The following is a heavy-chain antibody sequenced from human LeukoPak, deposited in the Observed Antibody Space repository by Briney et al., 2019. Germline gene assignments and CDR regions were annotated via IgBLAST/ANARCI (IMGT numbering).Heavy chain of an antibody. CDR1: GGSISSYY. J-gene: IGHJ4*02. V-gene: IGHV4-59*01. CDR2: IYYSGST. Sequence: SETLSLTCTVFGGSISSYYWSWIRQPPGKGLEWIGYIYYSGSTNYNPSLKSRVTISVDTSKNQFSLKLSSVTAADTAVYYCARVLYSYAKTYYFDYWGQGTLVTVSS. CDR3: ARVLYSYAKTYYFDY. D-gene: IGHD5-18*01.